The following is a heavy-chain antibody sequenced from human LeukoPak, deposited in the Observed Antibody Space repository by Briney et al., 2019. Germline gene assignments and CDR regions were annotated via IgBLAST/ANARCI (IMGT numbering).Heavy chain of an antibody. CDR2: IYHSGST. Sequence: SETLSLTCAVSGGSISSSNWWSWVRQPPGKGLEWIGEIYHSGSTNYNLSLKSRVTISVDKSKNQFSLKLSSVTAADTAVYYCARGRQTYYYDSSGYYFDYWGQGTLVTVSS. CDR1: GGSISSSNW. V-gene: IGHV4-4*02. D-gene: IGHD3-22*01. CDR3: ARGRQTYYYDSSGYYFDY. J-gene: IGHJ4*02.